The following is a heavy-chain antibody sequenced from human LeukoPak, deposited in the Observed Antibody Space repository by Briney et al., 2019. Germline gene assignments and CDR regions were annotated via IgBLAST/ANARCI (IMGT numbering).Heavy chain of an antibody. CDR3: ARMRWEDRLVYRRFDP. D-gene: IGHD1-26*01. V-gene: IGHV1-2*02. J-gene: IGHJ5*02. CDR2: INPNSGGT. Sequence: ASVTVSCKASGYTFIGYYMHWVRQAPGQGLEWMGWINPNSGGTNYAQKLQGRVTMTTDTSTSTAYMELRSLRSDDTAVYYCARMRWEDRLVYRRFDPWGQGTLVTVSS. CDR1: GYTFIGYY.